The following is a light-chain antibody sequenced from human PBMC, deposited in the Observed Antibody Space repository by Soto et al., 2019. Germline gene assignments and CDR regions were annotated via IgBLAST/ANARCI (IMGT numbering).Light chain of an antibody. J-gene: IGLJ3*02. CDR2: EVT. Sequence: QSALTQPPSVSGSPGQSVTISCTGTSSDVGGYNYVSWYQQHPGKVPKFMIYEVTKRPSGVPDRFSGSKSGYTASLTISGLQPEDEADYYCWSYAGSYTWVFGGGTKVTVL. V-gene: IGLV2-11*01. CDR1: SSDVGGYNY. CDR3: WSYAGSYTWV.